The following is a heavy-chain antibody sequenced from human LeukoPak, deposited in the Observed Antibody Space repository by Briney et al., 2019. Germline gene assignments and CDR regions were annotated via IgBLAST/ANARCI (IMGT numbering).Heavy chain of an antibody. CDR1: GGSISSYY. CDR3: ARDSGRPFRGMDY. V-gene: IGHV4-59*01. CDR2: IYYSGST. D-gene: IGHD3-10*01. Sequence: PSETLSLTCTVSGGSISSYYWSWIRQPPGKGLEWIGYIYYSGSTNYNPSLKSRVTISVDTSKNQFSLKLSSVTAADTAVYYCARDSGRPFRGMDYWGLGTLVTVSS. J-gene: IGHJ4*02.